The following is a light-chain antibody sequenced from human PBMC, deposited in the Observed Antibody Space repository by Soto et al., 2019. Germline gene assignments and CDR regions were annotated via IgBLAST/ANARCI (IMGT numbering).Light chain of an antibody. V-gene: IGLV2-23*02. Sequence: ALTQPASVSGSPGQSITISCTGTSSDVGSYNLVSWYQQHPGKAPKLMIYEVSKRPSGVSNRFSGSKSGNTASLTISGLQAEDEADYYCCSYAGSSTYVFGTGTRSPS. CDR1: SSDVGSYNL. J-gene: IGLJ1*01. CDR2: EVS. CDR3: CSYAGSSTYV.